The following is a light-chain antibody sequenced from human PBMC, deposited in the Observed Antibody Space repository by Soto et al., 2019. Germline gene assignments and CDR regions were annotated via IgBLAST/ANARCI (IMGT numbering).Light chain of an antibody. CDR2: DAS. CDR3: QQRSNGPPLT. CDR1: QSVSSY. V-gene: IGKV3-11*01. Sequence: EIVLTQSPATLSLSPGERATLSCRASQSVSSYLAWYQQKPGQAPRLLIYDASNRATGIPARFSGSGSGTDFTPTIISLEPEDFAVYYCQQRSNGPPLTFGGGTKVEIK. J-gene: IGKJ4*01.